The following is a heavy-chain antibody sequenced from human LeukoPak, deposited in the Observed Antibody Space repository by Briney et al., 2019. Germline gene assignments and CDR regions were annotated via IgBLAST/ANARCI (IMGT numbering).Heavy chain of an antibody. CDR1: GGTFNNYA. J-gene: IGHJ3*01. D-gene: IGHD4-11*01. CDR2: IIPKFGVQ. V-gene: IGHV1-69*04. CDR3: ATEWVGDYNPLEV. Sequence: SVKVSCKASGGTFNNYAINWVRQAPGQGLEWMGRIIPKFGVQDYAQKFQGRVTITADKSTSTAYMELSSLRSEDTAVFYCATEWVGDYNPLEVWGQGTVVTVSS.